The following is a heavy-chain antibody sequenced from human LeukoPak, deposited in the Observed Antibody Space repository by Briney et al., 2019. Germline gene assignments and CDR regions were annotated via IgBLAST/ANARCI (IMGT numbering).Heavy chain of an antibody. Sequence: ASVKVSCKASGYTFTGYYMHWVRQAPGQGLEWMEWINPNSGGTNFAQKFQGRVTMTRDTSISTVYMELSRLRSDDTAVYYCARDRGSSGWYGRTFDIWGQGTMVTVSS. V-gene: IGHV1-2*02. CDR2: INPNSGGT. CDR1: GYTFTGYY. J-gene: IGHJ3*02. CDR3: ARDRGSSGWYGRTFDI. D-gene: IGHD6-19*01.